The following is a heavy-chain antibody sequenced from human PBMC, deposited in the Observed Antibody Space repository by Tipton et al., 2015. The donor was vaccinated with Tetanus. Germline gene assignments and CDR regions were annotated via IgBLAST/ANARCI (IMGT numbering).Heavy chain of an antibody. Sequence: TLSLTCTVSGGSISSGDYYWSWIRQPPGKGLEWIGYIYYSGSTYYNPSLKSRVTISVDTSKNQFSLKLSSVTAADTAVYYCAREDVLGLTTVTTLGDYWGQGTLVIVSS. CDR1: GGSISSGDYY. J-gene: IGHJ4*02. D-gene: IGHD4-17*01. CDR2: IYYSGST. V-gene: IGHV4-30-4*01. CDR3: AREDVLGLTTVTTLGDY.